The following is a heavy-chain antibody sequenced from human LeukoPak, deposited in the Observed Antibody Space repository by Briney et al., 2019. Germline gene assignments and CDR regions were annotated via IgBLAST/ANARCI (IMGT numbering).Heavy chain of an antibody. V-gene: IGHV1-69*06. CDR2: IIPIFGTA. CDR1: GGTFSSYA. CDR3: ARVGVRSSSWYGYYYYYMDV. Sequence: SVKVSCKASGGTFSSYAISWVRQAPGQGLEWMGGIIPIFGTANYAQKFQGRVTITADKSTSTAYMELSSLRSEDTAVYYCARVGVRSSSWYGYYYYYMDVWGKGTTVTVSS. J-gene: IGHJ6*03. D-gene: IGHD6-13*01.